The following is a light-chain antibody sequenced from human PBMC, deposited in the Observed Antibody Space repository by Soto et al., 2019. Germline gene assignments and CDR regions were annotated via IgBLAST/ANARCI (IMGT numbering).Light chain of an antibody. J-gene: IGLJ2*01. Sequence: QSALTQPASVSGSPGPSITIFCAGTMRDIGAYNLVSWYQQHPGRAPQLIIYEVRNRPSGSSFRFSGSKSGNTPSLTISGLQAEDEADYYCSSFTSRSSLIFGGGTKVTVL. CDR3: SSFTSRSSLI. V-gene: IGLV2-14*01. CDR1: MRDIGAYNL. CDR2: EVR.